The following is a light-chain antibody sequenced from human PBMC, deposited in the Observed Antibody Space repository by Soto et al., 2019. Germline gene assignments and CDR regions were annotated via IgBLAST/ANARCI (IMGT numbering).Light chain of an antibody. CDR1: QSVSSF. CDR3: QQYSNWPSWT. Sequence: EKVMTHSPATLSMSPGERATLSCRASQSVSSFLAWYQQKPGQAPRLLIYGASTRATGIPARFSVSGSGTEFTLTISSLQSEDFAVYYCQQYSNWPSWTFGQGTKV. J-gene: IGKJ1*01. V-gene: IGKV3-15*01. CDR2: GAS.